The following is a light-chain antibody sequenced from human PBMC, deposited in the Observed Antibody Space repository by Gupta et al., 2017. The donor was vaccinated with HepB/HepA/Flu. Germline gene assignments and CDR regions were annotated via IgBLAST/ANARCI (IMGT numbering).Light chain of an antibody. Sequence: SSTTGSCNIGTCYDVHWYQHKPIPAPILLIYSKSNRPSEVPDRFSGSNSGTTASVTITRLQAEVEADYYCQSQDNSRNHVVFGGGTKLTVL. J-gene: IGLJ2*01. CDR1: SCNIGTCYD. CDR2: SKS. V-gene: IGLV1-40*01. CDR3: QSQDNSRNHVV.